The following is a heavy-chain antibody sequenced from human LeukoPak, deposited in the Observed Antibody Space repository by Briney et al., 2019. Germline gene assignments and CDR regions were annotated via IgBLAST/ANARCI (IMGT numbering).Heavy chain of an antibody. D-gene: IGHD3-22*01. V-gene: IGHV3-21*01. CDR2: ISSSSSYI. Sequence: EGSLRLSCAASGFTFSSYSMNWVRQAPGKGLEWVSSISSSSSYIYYADSVKGRFTISRDNAKNSLYLQMNSLRAEDTAVYYCARDQLDSSGYYAPALFDYWGQGTLVTVSS. J-gene: IGHJ4*02. CDR1: GFTFSSYS. CDR3: ARDQLDSSGYYAPALFDY.